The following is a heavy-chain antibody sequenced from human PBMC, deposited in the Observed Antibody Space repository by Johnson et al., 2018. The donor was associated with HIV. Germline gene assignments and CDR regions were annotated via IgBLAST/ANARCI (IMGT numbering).Heavy chain of an antibody. J-gene: IGHJ3*02. D-gene: IGHD3-9*01. CDR2: VIYSGGINWNGAAP. Sequence: EVQLVESGGGVVQPGRSLRLSCAASGFTVSSNYMSWVRQAPGKGLEWVSVIYSGGINWNGAAPGSADSVKGRFTIYRDNAKNSLFLQMNSLTVEDTALYYCARASYYFDTTGYLTRPRAFDIWGQGTMVTVSP. CDR1: GFTVSSNY. CDR3: ARASYYFDTTGYLTRPRAFDI. V-gene: IGHV3-20*04.